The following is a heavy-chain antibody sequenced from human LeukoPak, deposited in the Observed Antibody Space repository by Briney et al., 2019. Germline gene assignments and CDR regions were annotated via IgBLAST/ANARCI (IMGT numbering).Heavy chain of an antibody. V-gene: IGHV4-59*01. CDR1: GGSISSYY. CDR3: ARGVVVTAVENVEFDY. J-gene: IGHJ4*02. CDR2: IYYSGGT. Sequence: PSETLSLTCTVSGGSISSYYWSWIRQPPGKGLEWIGYIYYSGGTNYNPSLKSRVTISVDTSKNQFSLKLSSVTAADTAVYYCARGVVVTAVENVEFDYWGQGTLVTVSS. D-gene: IGHD2-21*02.